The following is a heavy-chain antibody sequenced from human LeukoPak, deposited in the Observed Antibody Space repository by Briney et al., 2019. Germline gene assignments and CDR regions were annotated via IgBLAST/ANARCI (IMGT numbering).Heavy chain of an antibody. Sequence: PGGSLRLSCAVSGFTFSSYCMTWVRQARGKWLEWVANIKQGGSETYYVDSVKGRFAISRDIAKNSLYLQMNSLRAEDTAVYYCARGVLYSNDAFDIWGQGTMVIVSS. CDR1: GFTFSSYC. CDR2: IKQGGSET. CDR3: ARGVLYSNDAFDI. J-gene: IGHJ3*02. V-gene: IGHV3-7*01. D-gene: IGHD5-18*01.